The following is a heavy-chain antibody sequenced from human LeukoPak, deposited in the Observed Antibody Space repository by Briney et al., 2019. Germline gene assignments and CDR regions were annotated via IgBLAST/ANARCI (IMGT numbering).Heavy chain of an antibody. V-gene: IGHV3-23*01. CDR1: GFTFTSYA. J-gene: IGHJ5*02. CDR2: ISGSGGTT. CDR3: ARDLGQYYDTSDNWFDP. D-gene: IGHD3-22*01. Sequence: PGGSLRLSCVASGFTFTSYAMTWVRQAPGKGLEWVSSISGSGGTTYYADSVKGRFTISRDNAKNTLNLQMNSLRAEDTAVYYCARDLGQYYDTSDNWFDPWGQGTLVTVSS.